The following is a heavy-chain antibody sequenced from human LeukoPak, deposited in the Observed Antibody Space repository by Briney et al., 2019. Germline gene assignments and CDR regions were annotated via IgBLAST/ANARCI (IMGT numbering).Heavy chain of an antibody. J-gene: IGHJ4*02. Sequence: PSETLSLTCAVYGGSFSGYYWSWIRQPPGKGLEWIGEINHSGSTNYNPSLKSRVTISVDTSKNQFSLKLSSVTAADTAVYYCVREWGNKFSVSSLDYWGQGTLVTVSS. D-gene: IGHD1-26*01. CDR1: GGSFSGYY. CDR2: INHSGST. V-gene: IGHV4-34*01. CDR3: VREWGNKFSVSSLDY.